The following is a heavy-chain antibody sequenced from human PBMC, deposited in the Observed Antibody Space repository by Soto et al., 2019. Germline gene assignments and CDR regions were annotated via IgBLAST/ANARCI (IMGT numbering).Heavy chain of an antibody. V-gene: IGHV4-30-2*01. CDR3: ARLDGHNSFDF. J-gene: IGHJ4*02. CDR2: IFHNGGT. CDR1: GYSISSGAYY. D-gene: IGHD2-2*03. Sequence: QIHLQESGSGLVKPSQTLSLTCAVSGYSISSGAYYWSWIRQPQGKGLEWIGYIFHNGGTYYNPSLESRITISLDRSKNQFSLKVSAVTAADTALYYCARLDGHNSFDFWGQGTLVTVSS.